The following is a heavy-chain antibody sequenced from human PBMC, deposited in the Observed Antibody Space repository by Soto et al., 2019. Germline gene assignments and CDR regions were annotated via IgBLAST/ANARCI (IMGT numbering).Heavy chain of an antibody. V-gene: IGHV3-9*01. CDR3: AKALDYDSSGYYYFDY. D-gene: IGHD3-22*01. CDR2: ISWNSGSI. Sequence: EVQLVESGGGLVQSGRSLRLSCAASGFTFDDYAMHWVRQAPGKGPEWVSSISWNSGSIAYADSVKGRFTISRDNAKNSLFLQMSSLRPEDTALYYCAKALDYDSSGYYYFDYWGQGTLVTVSS. J-gene: IGHJ4*02. CDR1: GFTFDDYA.